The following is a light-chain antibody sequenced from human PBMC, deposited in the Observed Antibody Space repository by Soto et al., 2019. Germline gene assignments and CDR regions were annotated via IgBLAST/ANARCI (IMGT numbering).Light chain of an antibody. J-gene: IGKJ3*01. CDR3: QHQGT. CDR1: QSVSSSY. V-gene: IGKV3-20*01. CDR2: GAS. Sequence: EIVLTQSPGTLSLSPGERATLSCRASQSVSSSYLAWYQQKPGQAPRLLIYGASSRATGIPDRFSGSGSVTDFTLTIRRLEPEDFAVYYCQHQGTFGPGTKVDIK.